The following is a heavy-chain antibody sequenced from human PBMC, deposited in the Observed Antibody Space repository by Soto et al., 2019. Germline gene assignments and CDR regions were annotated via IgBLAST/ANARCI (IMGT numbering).Heavy chain of an antibody. V-gene: IGHV1-46*02. CDR1: GYSFNSYY. J-gene: IGHJ3*02. CDR2: INPSGAST. Sequence: QVQLVQSGAEVKKPGASVKVACKASGYSFNSYYMHWVRQAPGQGPEWMGVINPSGASTSYAQKFQGRVTMTRDTSTSTVYMALSSLRSEDTALYYCASDYNAYQRQHVFDIWGQGTLVTVSS. CDR3: ASDYNAYQRQHVFDI. D-gene: IGHD3-10*01.